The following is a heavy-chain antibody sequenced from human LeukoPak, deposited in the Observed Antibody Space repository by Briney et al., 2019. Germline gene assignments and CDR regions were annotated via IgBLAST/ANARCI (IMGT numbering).Heavy chain of an antibody. V-gene: IGHV5-51*01. J-gene: IGHJ5*02. CDR1: GYSFTNYW. CDR2: IYPGDSHT. CDR3: ARTPRFGKDNWFDP. Sequence: GESLKISCTGSGYSFTNYWIGWVRQMPGKGLEWMGNIYPGDSHTKYSPSFQGQIIISADKSISTAYLQWSSLKASDTAMYYCARTPRFGKDNWFDPWGQGTLVTVSS. D-gene: IGHD3-10*01.